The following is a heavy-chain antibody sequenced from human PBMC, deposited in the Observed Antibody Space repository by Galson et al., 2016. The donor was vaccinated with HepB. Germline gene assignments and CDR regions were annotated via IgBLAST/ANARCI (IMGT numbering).Heavy chain of an antibody. CDR2: IYPDDSDA. CDR3: ARHSLWSTGTTDL. Sequence: QSGAEVTKPGESLKISCKGSGYSFTNYWIGWVRQMPGKGLAWMGIIYPDDSDARYSPSFQGQVTISADRSITTAYLQWSNLKASDTAMYYCARHSLWSTGTTDLWGQGTLVTVSS. V-gene: IGHV5-51*01. CDR1: GYSFTNYW. D-gene: IGHD2/OR15-2a*01. J-gene: IGHJ5*02.